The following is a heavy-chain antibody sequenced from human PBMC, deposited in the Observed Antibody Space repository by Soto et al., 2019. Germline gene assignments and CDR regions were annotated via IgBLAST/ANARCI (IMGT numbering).Heavy chain of an antibody. J-gene: IGHJ4*02. CDR2: IIPKYASV. CDR1: GGTSHTYT. Sequence: QVQLVQSGAEVKKPGSSVKVSCEAFGGTSHTYTINWVRQAPGQGLEWIGQIIPKYASVNYAQSFQGRVTMSADKSTNTAYMELSSLRSEDPALYYCATWRSYSGSYCFDYWGQGTLVSVSS. D-gene: IGHD1-26*01. CDR3: ATWRSYSGSYCFDY. V-gene: IGHV1-69*06.